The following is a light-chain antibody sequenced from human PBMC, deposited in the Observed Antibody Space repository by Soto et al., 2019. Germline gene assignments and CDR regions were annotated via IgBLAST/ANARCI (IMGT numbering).Light chain of an antibody. Sequence: QSVLTQPPSVSGAPGQRVTISCTGSSSNIGAGYDVHWYQQLPGTAPKLLIYVNSNRPSGVPDRFSGSKSGTSASLAITRLQAEDEADYYCQSYDSSLRGVMFGGGTKLTVL. J-gene: IGLJ3*02. V-gene: IGLV1-40*01. CDR3: QSYDSSLRGVM. CDR1: SSNIGAGYD. CDR2: VNS.